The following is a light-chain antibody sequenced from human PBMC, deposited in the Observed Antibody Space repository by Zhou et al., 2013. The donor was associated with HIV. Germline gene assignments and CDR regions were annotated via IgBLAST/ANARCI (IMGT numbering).Light chain of an antibody. CDR2: DAS. CDR3: QQRITWPPT. J-gene: IGKJ5*01. Sequence: IVLTQSPATLSVSPGERVTLSCRASQSISTNLAWYQQKPGQAPRLLIYDASNRATGIPVRFSARGSGTDFTLTISSPEPEDFAFYYCQQRITWPPTFGQGTRLE. V-gene: IGKV3-11*01. CDR1: QSISTN.